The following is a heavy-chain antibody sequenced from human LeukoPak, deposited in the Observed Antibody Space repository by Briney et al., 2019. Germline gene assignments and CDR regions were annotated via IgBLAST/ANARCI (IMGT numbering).Heavy chain of an antibody. D-gene: IGHD5-18*01. J-gene: IGHJ4*02. CDR1: GFTLSSYG. CDR2: ISHDGSKK. Sequence: PGGSLRLSCAASGFTLSSYGMHWVRQPQREGLEWVAVISHDGSKKYSAESVKGRFTISRDNSKNTLYLQMNSLRAEDTAVYYCARANGQLWTTPDYWGQGTLVTISS. V-gene: IGHV3-30*03. CDR3: ARANGQLWTTPDY.